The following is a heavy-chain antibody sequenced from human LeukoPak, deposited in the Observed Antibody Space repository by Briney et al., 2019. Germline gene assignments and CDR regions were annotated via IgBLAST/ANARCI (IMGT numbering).Heavy chain of an antibody. CDR1: GGSISSYY. CDR3: ARHGYSYGYQGYYMDV. V-gene: IGHV4-59*01. CDR2: IYYSGST. D-gene: IGHD5-18*01. J-gene: IGHJ6*03. Sequence: PSETLSLTCTVSGGSISSYYWSWIRQPPGKGLEWIGYIYYSGSTNYNPSLKSRVTISVDTSKNQFSLKLSSVTAADTAVYYCARHGYSYGYQGYYMDVWGKGTTVTVSS.